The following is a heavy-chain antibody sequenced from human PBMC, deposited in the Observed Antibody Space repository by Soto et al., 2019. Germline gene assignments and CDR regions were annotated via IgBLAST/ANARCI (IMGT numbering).Heavy chain of an antibody. CDR2: ISYDGSNK. CDR3: ARGGDGYNRPIDYFDY. CDR1: GFTFSSYA. Sequence: GGSLRLSCAASGFTFSSYAMHWVRQAPGKGLEWVAVISYDGSNKYYADSVKGRFTISRDNSKNTLYLQMNSLRAEDTAVYYCARGGDGYNRPIDYFDYWGQGTLVTVSS. V-gene: IGHV3-30-3*01. J-gene: IGHJ4*02. D-gene: IGHD5-12*01.